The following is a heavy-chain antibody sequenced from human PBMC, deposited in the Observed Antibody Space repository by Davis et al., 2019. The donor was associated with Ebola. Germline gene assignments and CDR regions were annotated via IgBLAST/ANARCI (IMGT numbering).Heavy chain of an antibody. CDR2: INTSGGTI. CDR1: GFTFSSFW. D-gene: IGHD1-26*01. V-gene: IGHV3-11*01. Sequence: GGSLRLSCATSGFTFSSFWMTWIRQAPGKGLEWVSYINTSGGTIYYADSVKGRFTISRDNPKNALYLQMNSLRAEDTAVYYCARTPWKTSVSYSFDYWGQGTLVTVSS. J-gene: IGHJ4*02. CDR3: ARTPWKTSVSYSFDY.